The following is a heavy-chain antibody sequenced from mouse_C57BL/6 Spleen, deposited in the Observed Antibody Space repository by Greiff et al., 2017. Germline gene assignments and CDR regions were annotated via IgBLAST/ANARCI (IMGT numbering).Heavy chain of an antibody. D-gene: IGHD2-1*01. CDR3: ARANYSGYFDV. CDR1: GYTFTSYW. V-gene: IGHV1-69*01. J-gene: IGHJ1*03. Sequence: QVQLQQPGAELVMPGASVQLSCKASGYTFTSYWMHWVKQRPGQGLEWIGEIDPSDSYTNYNQKFKGKSTLTVDKSSSTAYMQLSSLTSEDSAVYYCARANYSGYFDVWGTGTTVTVSS. CDR2: IDPSDSYT.